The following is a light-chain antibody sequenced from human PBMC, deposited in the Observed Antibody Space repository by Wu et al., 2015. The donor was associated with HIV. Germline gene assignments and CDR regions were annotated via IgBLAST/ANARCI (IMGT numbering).Light chain of an antibody. Sequence: IVLTQSPGTLSLSPGERATLSCRASQSVSSNYLAWYQQKPGQAPRLLIYVASSRATGIPDRFSGSGSGTDFTLTINRLEPEDFAVYHCQQYGRSPWTFGQGTKVEIK. V-gene: IGKV3-20*01. CDR2: VAS. CDR1: QSVSSNY. J-gene: IGKJ1*01. CDR3: QQYGRSPWT.